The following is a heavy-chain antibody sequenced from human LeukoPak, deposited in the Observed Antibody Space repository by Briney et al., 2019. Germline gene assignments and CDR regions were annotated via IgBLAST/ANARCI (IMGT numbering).Heavy chain of an antibody. CDR3: ARLATTVTTNWYFDL. D-gene: IGHD4-17*01. CDR2: IYYSGST. V-gene: IGHV4-59*08. J-gene: IGHJ2*01. CDR1: GGSISSYY. Sequence: SETLSLTCTVSGGSISSYYWSWIRQPPGKGLEWIGYIYYSGSTNYNPSLKSRVTISVDTSKNQFSLKLSSVTAADTAVYYCARLATTVTTNWYFDLWGRGTLVTVSS.